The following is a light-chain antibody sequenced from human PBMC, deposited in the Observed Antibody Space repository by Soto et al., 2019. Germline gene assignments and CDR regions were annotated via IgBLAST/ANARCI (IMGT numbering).Light chain of an antibody. CDR2: GAS. J-gene: IGKJ1*01. V-gene: IGKV3-20*01. CDR1: QSVSSY. CDR3: QQYGRPSRT. Sequence: EIVLTQSPGTLSLSPGERATLSCRASQSVSSYLAWYQQKPGQAPRLLIYGASSRATGIPDRFSGSGSGTDFTLTISSLEPEDFAVYYCQQYGRPSRTFGQGTKVEIK.